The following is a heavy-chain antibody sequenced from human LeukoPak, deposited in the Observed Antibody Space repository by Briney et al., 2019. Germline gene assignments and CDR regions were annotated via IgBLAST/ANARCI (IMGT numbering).Heavy chain of an antibody. CDR1: GFTFSSYG. D-gene: IGHD3-3*01. J-gene: IGHJ4*02. CDR2: ISSNGGST. V-gene: IGHV3-64*01. CDR3: ARTAGVYYFDY. Sequence: GGSLRLSCAASGFTFSSYGMHWVRQAPGKGLEYVSAISSNGGSTYYANSVKGRFTISRDNSKKTLYLQMGSLRAEDMAVYYCARTAGVYYFDYWGQGTLVTVSS.